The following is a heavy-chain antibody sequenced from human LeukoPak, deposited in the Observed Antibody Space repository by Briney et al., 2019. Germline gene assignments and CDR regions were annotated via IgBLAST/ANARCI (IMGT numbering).Heavy chain of an antibody. CDR2: IYYSGST. V-gene: IGHV4-59*08. Sequence: SETLSLTCTVSGGSISSYYWSWIRQPPGKGLEWIGYIYYSGSTNYNPSLKSRVTISVDTSKNQFSLKLSSVTAAGTAVYYCARRAGRGSGSTIYYGMDVWGQGTTVTVSS. CDR3: ARRAGRGSGSTIYYGMDV. CDR1: GGSISSYY. J-gene: IGHJ6*02. D-gene: IGHD3-10*01.